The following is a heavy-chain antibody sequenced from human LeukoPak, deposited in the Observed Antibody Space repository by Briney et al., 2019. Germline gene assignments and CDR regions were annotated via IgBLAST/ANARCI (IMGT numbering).Heavy chain of an antibody. D-gene: IGHD3-9*01. J-gene: IGHJ6*03. CDR3: ARDAHYDILTGYYSYYYYYMDV. V-gene: IGHV1-18*01. CDR1: GYTFTSYG. Sequence: GASVKVSCKASGYTFTSYGISWVRQAPGQGLEWMGWISAYNGNTNYAQKLQGRVTMTTDTSTSTAYMELRSLRSDDTAVYYCARDAHYDILTGYYSYYYYYMDVWGQGTLVTVSS. CDR2: ISAYNGNT.